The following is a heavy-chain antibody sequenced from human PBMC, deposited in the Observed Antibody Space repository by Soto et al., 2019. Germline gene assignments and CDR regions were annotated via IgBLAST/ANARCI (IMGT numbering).Heavy chain of an antibody. Sequence: QVQLVQYGAEVKKPGASVKVSCKASGYTCTSYAISWVRQARGQGLEWMGWISAYNGNTNYAQKLQGRVTMTTDTSTSTAYMELISLRSDDTAVYYCARDWVAAAGSLVAPHYCYGMDVWGQGTTVTVSS. CDR3: ARDWVAAAGSLVAPHYCYGMDV. J-gene: IGHJ6*02. D-gene: IGHD6-13*01. CDR1: GYTCTSYA. CDR2: ISAYNGNT. V-gene: IGHV1-18*01.